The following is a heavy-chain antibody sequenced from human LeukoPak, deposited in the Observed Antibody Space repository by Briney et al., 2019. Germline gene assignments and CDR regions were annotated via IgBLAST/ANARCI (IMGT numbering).Heavy chain of an antibody. V-gene: IGHV4-38-2*02. CDR1: GYSISSGYY. Sequence: SETLSLTCTVSGYSISSGYYWGWIRQPPGKGLEWIGSIYHSGSTYYNPSLKSRVTISVDTSKNQFSLKLSSVTAADTAVYYCARLTFRGTVNFDYWGQGTLVTVSS. CDR2: IYHSGST. J-gene: IGHJ4*02. D-gene: IGHD3-16*01. CDR3: ARLTFRGTVNFDY.